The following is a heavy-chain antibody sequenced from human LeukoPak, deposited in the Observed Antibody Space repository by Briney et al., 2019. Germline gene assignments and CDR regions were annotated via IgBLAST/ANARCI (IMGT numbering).Heavy chain of an antibody. CDR2: IWYDGSKE. Sequence: PGRALRLSCAASGFTFSSYGMHWVRQAPGKGLEWVAVIWYDGSKEYYADSVRGRFTISRGNSKHTLYVQINSLRVEDTAVYYCARASGGGYSGTYLGDFWGRGTLVTVSS. D-gene: IGHD1-26*01. V-gene: IGHV3-33*01. J-gene: IGHJ4*02. CDR3: ARASGGGYSGTYLGDF. CDR1: GFTFSSYG.